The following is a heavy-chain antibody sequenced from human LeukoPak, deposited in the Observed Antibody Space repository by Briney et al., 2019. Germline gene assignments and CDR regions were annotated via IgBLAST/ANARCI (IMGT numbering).Heavy chain of an antibody. V-gene: IGHV3-33*01. D-gene: IGHD3-22*01. J-gene: IGHJ3*02. CDR2: IWYDGTNK. CDR3: ARDLLNYYDSSGYYFPVYAFDI. Sequence: PGRSLRLSCAASGFAFSSYGMHWVRQAPGKGREWVAVIWYDGTNKYYPDSVKGPFTISRDNSKDTLYLQMNRLRAEDTAVYFCARDLLNYYDSSGYYFPVYAFDIWGQGTMVTVSS. CDR1: GFAFSSYG.